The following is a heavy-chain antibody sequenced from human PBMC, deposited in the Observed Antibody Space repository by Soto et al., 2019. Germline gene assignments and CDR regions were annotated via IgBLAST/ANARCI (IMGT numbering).Heavy chain of an antibody. CDR1: GFTFSSYG. CDR2: ISYDGSNK. CDR3: AKDSDDDYQYYYYYYGMDV. Sequence: SGGSLRLSCAASGFTFSSYGMHWVRQAPGKGLEWVAVISYDGSNKYYADSVKGRFTISRDNSKNTLYLQMNSLRAEDTAVYYCAKDSDDDYQYYYYYYGMDVWGQGTTVTVSS. D-gene: IGHD4-17*01. V-gene: IGHV3-30*18. J-gene: IGHJ6*02.